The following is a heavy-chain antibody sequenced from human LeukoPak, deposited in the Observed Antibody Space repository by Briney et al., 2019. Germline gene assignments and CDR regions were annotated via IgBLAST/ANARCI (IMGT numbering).Heavy chain of an antibody. CDR2: ISGSGGST. V-gene: IGHV3-23*01. J-gene: IGHJ4*02. CDR3: AHSSGYPYYFDY. D-gene: IGHD3-22*01. CDR1: GFTFSSYA. Sequence: GGSLRLSCAASGFTFSSYAMSWVRQAPGEGLEWVSAISGSGGSTYYADSVKGRFTISRDNSKNTLYLQMNSLRAEDTAVYYCAHSSGYPYYFDYWGQGTLVTVSS.